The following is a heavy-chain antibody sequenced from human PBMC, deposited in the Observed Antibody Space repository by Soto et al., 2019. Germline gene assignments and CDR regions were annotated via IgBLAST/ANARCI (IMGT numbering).Heavy chain of an antibody. J-gene: IGHJ6*03. V-gene: IGHV4-59*01. CDR3: ARVDYGDSDYYYYYYMDV. CDR2: IYYSGST. CDR1: GGSISSYY. Sequence: PSETLSLTCTVSGGSISSYYWSWIRQPPGKGLEWIGYIYYSGSTNYNPSLKSRVTISVDTSKNQFSLKLSSVTAADTAVYYCARVDYGDSDYYYYYYMDVWGEGTTVTVSS. D-gene: IGHD4-17*01.